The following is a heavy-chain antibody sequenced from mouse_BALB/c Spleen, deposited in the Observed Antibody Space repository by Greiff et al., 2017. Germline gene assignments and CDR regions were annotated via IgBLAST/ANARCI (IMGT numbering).Heavy chain of an antibody. CDR3: ARWGLRRDYYAMDY. V-gene: IGHV1-7*01. J-gene: IGHJ4*01. D-gene: IGHD2-12*01. Sequence: QVHVKQSGAELAKPGASVKMSCKASGYTFTSYWMHWVKQRPGQGLEWIGYINPSTGYTEYNQKFKDKATLTADKSSSTAYMQLSSLTSEDSAVYYCARWGLRRDYYAMDYWGQGTSVTVSS. CDR2: INPSTGYT. CDR1: GYTFTSYW.